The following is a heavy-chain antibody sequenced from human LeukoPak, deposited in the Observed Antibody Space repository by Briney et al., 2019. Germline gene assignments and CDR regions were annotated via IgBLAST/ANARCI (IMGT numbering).Heavy chain of an antibody. CDR2: IYGGGST. J-gene: IGHJ4*02. CDR1: GIIVSNNY. Sequence: GGSLRLSCAASGIIVSNNYMSWVRQAPGKGLEWVSVIYGGGSTYYAGFVKGRFTISRDNSKNTLYLQMNSLRAEDTAVYYCANERALYSSGWSYIDYWGQGTLVTVSS. D-gene: IGHD6-19*01. V-gene: IGHV3-53*01. CDR3: ANERALYSSGWSYIDY.